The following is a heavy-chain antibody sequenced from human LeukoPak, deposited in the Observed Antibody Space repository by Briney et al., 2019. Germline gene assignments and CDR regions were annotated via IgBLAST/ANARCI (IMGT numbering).Heavy chain of an antibody. D-gene: IGHD3-22*01. Sequence: SETLSLTCTVSGGSISNSSYYWGWIRQPPGKGLEWIGSIYYSGSTYYNPSLRSRVTISVDKSKNQFSLKPSSVTAADTAVYYCASRVVVIKFDYWGQGTLVTVSS. CDR1: GGSISNSSYY. J-gene: IGHJ4*02. CDR3: ASRVVVIKFDY. CDR2: IYYSGST. V-gene: IGHV4-39*07.